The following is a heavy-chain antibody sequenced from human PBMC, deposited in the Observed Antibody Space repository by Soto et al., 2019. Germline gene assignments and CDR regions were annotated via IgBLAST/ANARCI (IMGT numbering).Heavy chain of an antibody. CDR2: ISSSSSTI. CDR3: ARDSRTYYYDSSGYWFDY. D-gene: IGHD3-22*01. CDR1: GFTFSSYS. V-gene: IGHV3-48*02. Sequence: PGGSLRLSCAASGFTFSSYSMNWVRQAPGKGLEWVSYISSSSSTIYYADSVKGRFTISRDNAKNSLYLQMNSLRDEDTAVYYCARDSRTYYYDSSGYWFDYWGHGTLVTVSS. J-gene: IGHJ4*01.